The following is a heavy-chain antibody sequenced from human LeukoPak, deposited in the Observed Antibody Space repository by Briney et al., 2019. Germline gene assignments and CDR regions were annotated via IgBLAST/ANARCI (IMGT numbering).Heavy chain of an antibody. CDR1: GFTFSRYT. CDR3: ARDSRVGESGGTWIPYYYYYGMDV. Sequence: PGGSLRLSCAASGFTFSRYTMHWVRQAPGKGLEWVTVISYDGSNKYNADSVKGRFTISRDNSKNTLYLQMNSLRVEDTAVYYCARDSRVGESGGTWIPYYYYYGMDVWGQGTTVTVSS. J-gene: IGHJ6*02. CDR2: ISYDGSNK. V-gene: IGHV3-30-3*01. D-gene: IGHD2-15*01.